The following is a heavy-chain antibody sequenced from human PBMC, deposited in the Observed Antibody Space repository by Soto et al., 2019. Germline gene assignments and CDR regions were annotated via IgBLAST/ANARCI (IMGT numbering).Heavy chain of an antibody. CDR2: IYYSGST. V-gene: IGHV4-31*03. J-gene: IGHJ5*02. Sequence: QVQLQESGPRLVKPSQTLSLSCIVSGGSVSSGGYYWSWIRQHPGKGLEWIGHIYYSGSTYYNPSLKSRVTISIDTSENQFSLKLRSVTAADTAVYYCARNGAAARVDESLFWFAPWGQGTLVTVSS. CDR1: GGSVSSGGYY. CDR3: ARNGAAARVDESLFWFAP. D-gene: IGHD6-13*01.